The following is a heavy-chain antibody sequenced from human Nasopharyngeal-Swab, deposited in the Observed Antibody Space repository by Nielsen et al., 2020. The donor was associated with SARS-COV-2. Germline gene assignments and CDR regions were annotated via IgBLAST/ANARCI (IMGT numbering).Heavy chain of an antibody. V-gene: IGHV3-23*01. Sequence: GGSLRLSCAASGFTFSNYAMSWVRQAPGKGLEWVSILTGSGQTTFYADSVKGRFTISRDNSKNTLYLQLNCLRADDTALYYCAKDWTYSGSSGMTRWGQGTLVTVSS. D-gene: IGHD3-10*01. CDR3: AKDWTYSGSSGMTR. J-gene: IGHJ4*02. CDR2: LTGSGQTT. CDR1: GFTFSNYA.